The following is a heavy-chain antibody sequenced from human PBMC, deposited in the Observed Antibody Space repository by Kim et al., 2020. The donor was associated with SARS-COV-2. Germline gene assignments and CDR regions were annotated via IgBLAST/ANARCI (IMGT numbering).Heavy chain of an antibody. V-gene: IGHV3-21*01. CDR2: ISSSSSYI. D-gene: IGHD1-26*01. J-gene: IGHJ4*02. CDR3: AVGGSLHPRTALGDY. Sequence: GGSLRLSCAASGFTFSSYSMNWVRQAPGKGLEWVSSISSSSSYIYYADSVKGRFTISRDNAKNSLYLQMNSLRAEDTAVYYCAVGGSLHPRTALGDYWGQGTLVTVSS. CDR1: GFTFSSYS.